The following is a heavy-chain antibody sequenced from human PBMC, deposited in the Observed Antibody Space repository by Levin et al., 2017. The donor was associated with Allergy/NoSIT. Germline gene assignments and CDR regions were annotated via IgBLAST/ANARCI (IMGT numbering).Heavy chain of an antibody. D-gene: IGHD5-18*01. CDR1: GGSISSGGYS. V-gene: IGHV4-30-2*01. J-gene: IGHJ4*02. Sequence: SQTLSLTCAVSGGSISSGGYSWSWIRQPPGKGLEWIGNIYLSGSTYYNPSLKSRVTIPVDRSKNQFSLNLSAVTAADTAVYYCARVAGYSYGYYFDYWGQGTLVTVSS. CDR2: IYLSGST. CDR3: ARVAGYSYGYYFDY.